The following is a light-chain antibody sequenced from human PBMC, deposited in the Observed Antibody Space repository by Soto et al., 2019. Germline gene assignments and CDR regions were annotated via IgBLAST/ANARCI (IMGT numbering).Light chain of an antibody. J-gene: IGKJ4*01. Sequence: DIVLTQSPATLSLSPGQRATLSCRASHSFTXMYLAWYQQKPGQAPRPPISDASSRTTGIPDRFSGSGSGTDFTLTITRLEPEDSAVYYCQQYGSSPLTFGGGTKVDIK. CDR3: QQYGSSPLT. V-gene: IGKV3-20*01. CDR2: DAS. CDR1: HSFTXMY.